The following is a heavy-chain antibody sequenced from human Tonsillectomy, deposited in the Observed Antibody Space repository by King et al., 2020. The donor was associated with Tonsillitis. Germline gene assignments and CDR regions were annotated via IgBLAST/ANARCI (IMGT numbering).Heavy chain of an antibody. CDR3: VKDGYCSGGTCLFALHDY. CDR2: ISGSGADT. J-gene: IGHJ4*02. CDR1: GFTFSSYA. Sequence: VQLVESGGGLVQPGGSLGLSCAASGFTFSSYAMSWVRQAPGKGLEWVSAISGSGADTYYADSVQGRFTISRDNSKNTLYMQMNGLRAEDTAVYYCVKDGYCSGGTCLFALHDYWSQGTLVTVSS. D-gene: IGHD2-15*01. V-gene: IGHV3-23*04.